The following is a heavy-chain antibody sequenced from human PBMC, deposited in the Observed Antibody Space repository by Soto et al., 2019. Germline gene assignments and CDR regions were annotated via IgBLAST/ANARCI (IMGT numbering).Heavy chain of an antibody. Sequence: ASETLSLTCTVSGGSIRNVYWSWIRQPPGKGLEWIGFISHSGNTKYNPSLKSRVTISVDTSKNQFSLSLNSVTAADTAIYFCARAHAPTLPFDYWGQGTLVTVSS. D-gene: IGHD2-15*01. CDR2: ISHSGNT. CDR3: ARAHAPTLPFDY. V-gene: IGHV4-59*01. CDR1: GGSIRNVY. J-gene: IGHJ4*02.